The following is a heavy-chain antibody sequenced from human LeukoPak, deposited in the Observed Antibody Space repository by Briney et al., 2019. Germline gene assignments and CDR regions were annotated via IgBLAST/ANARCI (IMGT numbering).Heavy chain of an antibody. CDR2: ISYDGSNK. J-gene: IGHJ4*02. V-gene: IGHV3-30*18. CDR3: AKDRWDYDILKFFDY. D-gene: IGHD3-9*01. CDR1: GFTFSSYG. Sequence: PGRSLRLSCAASGFTFSSYGMHWVRQAPGKGLEWVAVISYDGSNKYYADSVKGRFTISRDNSKNTLYLQMNSLRAEDTAVYYCAKDRWDYDILKFFDYWGQGTLVTVSS.